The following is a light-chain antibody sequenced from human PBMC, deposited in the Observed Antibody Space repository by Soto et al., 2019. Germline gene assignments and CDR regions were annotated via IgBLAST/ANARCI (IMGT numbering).Light chain of an antibody. V-gene: IGKV1-6*01. CDR2: AAS. CDR3: LQDYNNSHT. J-gene: IGKJ4*01. CDR1: QRISND. Sequence: AIQMTQSPSSLSASVGDRVTITCRASQRISNDLGWYQQKPGKAPKLLIYAASSLQSGVPSRFSGSGSGTDFTLTISSLQPEDFATYYCLQDYNNSHTFGGGTKVESK.